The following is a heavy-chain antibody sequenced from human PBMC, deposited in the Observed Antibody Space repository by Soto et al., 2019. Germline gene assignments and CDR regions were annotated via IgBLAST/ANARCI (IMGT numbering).Heavy chain of an antibody. D-gene: IGHD2-21*01. J-gene: IGHJ5*02. CDR2: ISHSGST. V-gene: IGHV4-30-2*01. Sequence: QLQLLESGSGLVKPSQTLSLTCSVSGGSINSGRSSWNWIRQPPGKGLEWIAYISHSGSTYYTPTRQGRVTTSVDRSKNQFALKLTSLTAADTAVYYCVREATRCGADLFDTWGPGILVTVSS. CDR1: GGSINSGRSS. CDR3: VREATRCGADLFDT.